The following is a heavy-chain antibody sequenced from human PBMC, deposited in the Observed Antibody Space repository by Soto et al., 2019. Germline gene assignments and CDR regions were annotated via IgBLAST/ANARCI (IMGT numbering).Heavy chain of an antibody. CDR3: S. CDR1: GFTFNNYA. Sequence: GGSLRLSCVVSGFTFNNYAMGWVRQAPGKGLEWVSGITASGNSRYYADSVKDRFTVSRDNSRNTLFLQMDSLGVDDTGTYFESWGQGTVVTVYS. CDR2: ITASGNSR. V-gene: IGHV3-23*05. J-gene: IGHJ4*02.